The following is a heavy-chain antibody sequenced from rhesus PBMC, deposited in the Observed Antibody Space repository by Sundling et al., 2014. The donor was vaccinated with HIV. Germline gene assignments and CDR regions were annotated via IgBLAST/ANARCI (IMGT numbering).Heavy chain of an antibody. CDR1: GGFMTDSYR. V-gene: IGHV4S10*01. J-gene: IGHJ3*01. CDR2: IYGNKWNT. D-gene: IGHD2-21*01. Sequence: QVQLQESGPGVVKPSETLSLTCAVSGGFMTDSYRWSWIRQSPGRGLEWIGYIYGNKWNTKYNPLPQESSHHFKSTSKNQFSLKLSSVTAADAAVYYCARDSGVVDALDFWGQGLRVTVSS. CDR3: ARDSGVVDALDF.